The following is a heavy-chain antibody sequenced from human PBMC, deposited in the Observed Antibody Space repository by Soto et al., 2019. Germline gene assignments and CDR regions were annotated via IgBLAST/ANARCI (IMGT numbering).Heavy chain of an antibody. CDR3: PRPNYGIDTFDI. CDR2: VYYSGST. J-gene: IGHJ3*02. V-gene: IGHV4-59*08. D-gene: IGHD3-16*01. CDR1: GSVDSGYC. Sequence: PSERLRITGVVAGSVDSGYCRSLNRQPLGKGLEWIGYVYYSGSTDYNPSLKRRLSISLDTSTNQFSLKLSSVTAEDTAVYYCPRPNYGIDTFDIWGRCTMVTVSS.